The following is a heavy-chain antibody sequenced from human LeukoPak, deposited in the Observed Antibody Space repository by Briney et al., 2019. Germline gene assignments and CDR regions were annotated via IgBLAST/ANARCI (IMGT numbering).Heavy chain of an antibody. CDR3: ARAALAYCGGDCYKH. D-gene: IGHD2-21*01. V-gene: IGHV3-11*04. CDR2: ISNSGSLK. J-gene: IGHJ1*01. CDR1: GFTFSDHY. Sequence: GGSLRLSCAASGFTFSDHYMSWFRQAPGKGLEWVSYISNSGSLKYYADSVKGRFTISRDNAKNSLYLQMNSLRAEDTAVYYCARAALAYCGGDCYKHWGQGTLVTVSS.